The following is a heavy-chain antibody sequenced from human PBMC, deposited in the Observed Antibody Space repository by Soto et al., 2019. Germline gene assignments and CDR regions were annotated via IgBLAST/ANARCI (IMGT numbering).Heavy chain of an antibody. D-gene: IGHD1-26*01. CDR3: ARVVVGSRLSLDY. V-gene: IGHV1-69*01. CDR2: ISPIFGTP. Sequence: QVQLVQSGAEVKKPGSSVTVSCKASGGTFSSYTISWVRQAPGQGLEWMAGISPIFGTPIYAQKFQDRVMITADDSTMTAYMEMNRMTSEDTAVYYCARVVVGSRLSLDYWGQGTLVTISS. J-gene: IGHJ4*02. CDR1: GGTFSSYT.